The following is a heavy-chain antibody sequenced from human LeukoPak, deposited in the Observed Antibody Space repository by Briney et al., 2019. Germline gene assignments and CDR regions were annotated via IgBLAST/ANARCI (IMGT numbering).Heavy chain of an antibody. J-gene: IGHJ4*02. V-gene: IGHV3-74*01. Sequence: GGSLRLSCAASGFTFSSYWMHWVRQAPGKGLVWVSRINSDGSSTSYADSVKGRFTISRDNAKNTLYLQMNSLRAEDTAVYYCASAPRGSGSYCTYWGQGTLVTVSS. D-gene: IGHD3-10*01. CDR2: INSDGSST. CDR1: GFTFSSYW. CDR3: ASAPRGSGSYCTY.